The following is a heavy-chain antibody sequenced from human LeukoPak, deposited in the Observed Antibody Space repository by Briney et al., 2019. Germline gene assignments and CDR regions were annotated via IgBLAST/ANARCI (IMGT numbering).Heavy chain of an antibody. D-gene: IGHD1-1*01. CDR2: INPNSGGT. CDR3: APTSATLYDFDY. J-gene: IGHJ4*02. Sequence: ASVKVSCKASGSTYTGYYIHWVRQAPGQGPEWMGWINPNSGGTNYAQQFQGRVTMNRDTSISTAYMELRRLRSDDTAFYYCAPTSATLYDFDYWGQGTLVTVSS. CDR1: GSTYTGYY. V-gene: IGHV1-2*02.